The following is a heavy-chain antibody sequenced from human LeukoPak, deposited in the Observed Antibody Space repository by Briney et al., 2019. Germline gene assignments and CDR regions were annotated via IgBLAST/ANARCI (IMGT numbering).Heavy chain of an antibody. D-gene: IGHD3-3*01. CDR2: INPSGGST. CDR3: ARGGYYDFWSGPPGNWFDP. CDR1: GYTFTSYY. J-gene: IGHJ5*02. V-gene: IGHV1-46*01. Sequence: ASVKVSCKASGYTFTSYYMHWVRQAPGQGLAWMGIINPSGGSTSYAQKFQGRVTMTRDTSTSTVYMELSSLRSEDTAVYYCARGGYYDFWSGPPGNWFDPWGQGTLVTVSS.